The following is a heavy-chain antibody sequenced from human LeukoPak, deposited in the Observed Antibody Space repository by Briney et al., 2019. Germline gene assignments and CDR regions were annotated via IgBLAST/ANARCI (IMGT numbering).Heavy chain of an antibody. J-gene: IGHJ4*02. Sequence: SETLSLTCTVSGGSISSNGYYWSWIRQPPGKGLEWTGEINHSGSTNYNPSLKSRVTISVDTSKNQFSLKLSSVTAADTAVYYCAGRLYSSGWYYFDYWGQGTLVTVSS. CDR2: INHSGST. V-gene: IGHV4-34*01. D-gene: IGHD6-19*01. CDR3: AGRLYSSGWYYFDY. CDR1: GGSISSNGYY.